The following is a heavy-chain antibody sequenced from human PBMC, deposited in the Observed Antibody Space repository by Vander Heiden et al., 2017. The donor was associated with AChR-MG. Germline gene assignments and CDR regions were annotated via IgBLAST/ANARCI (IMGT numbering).Heavy chain of an antibody. J-gene: IGHJ3*02. Sequence: QVQLVQSGAEAKTPGAPVKVSCTVSGYTLTELSMHWVRQAPGKGLEWMGGVDPEDGETIYAQKVQGRVTMTEDTSTDTAYMELRRMRSEDTAVYYYATDGGYYFRAFDIWGQVTMVTVSS. CDR1: GYTLTELS. V-gene: IGHV1-24*01. D-gene: IGHD3-22*01. CDR3: ATDGGYYFRAFDI. CDR2: VDPEDGET.